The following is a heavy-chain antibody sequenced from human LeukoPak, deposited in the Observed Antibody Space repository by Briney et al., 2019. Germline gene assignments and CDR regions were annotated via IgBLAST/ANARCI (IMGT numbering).Heavy chain of an antibody. CDR2: ISSSSSYI. J-gene: IGHJ6*03. Sequence: GGPLRLSCAASGFTFSSYWMHWVRQAPGKGLEWVSSISSSSSYIYYADSVKGRFTISRDNAKNSLYLQVNSLRAEDTAVYYCARAPARYCSGGSCCYYYYMDVWGKGTTVTVSS. CDR1: GFTFSSYW. V-gene: IGHV3-21*01. D-gene: IGHD2-15*01. CDR3: ARAPARYCSGGSCCYYYYMDV.